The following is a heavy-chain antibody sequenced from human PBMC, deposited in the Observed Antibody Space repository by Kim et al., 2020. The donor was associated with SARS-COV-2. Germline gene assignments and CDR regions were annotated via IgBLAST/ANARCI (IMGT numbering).Heavy chain of an antibody. CDR3: ARGAGYSYGPFDY. D-gene: IGHD5-18*01. Sequence: NYNYVTSRVTHSVDTSTNQFSLELGSVAAADTAVYYCARGAGYSYGPFDYWGQGTLVTVSS. V-gene: IGHV4-61*02. J-gene: IGHJ4*02.